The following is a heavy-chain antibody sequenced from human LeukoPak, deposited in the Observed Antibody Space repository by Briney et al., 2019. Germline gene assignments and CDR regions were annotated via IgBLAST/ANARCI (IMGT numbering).Heavy chain of an antibody. Sequence: GSLRLSCAASGFTVSANYMSWVRQAPGKGLEWVSVPYSGGRTYYADSVKGRFTISRDNSKNTLYLQVNSLRAEDTAVYYCARGASGGSSTDAFDIWGQGTMVTVSS. CDR3: ARGASGGSSTDAFDI. V-gene: IGHV3-66*01. CDR2: PYSGGRT. J-gene: IGHJ3*02. D-gene: IGHD2-15*01. CDR1: GFTVSANY.